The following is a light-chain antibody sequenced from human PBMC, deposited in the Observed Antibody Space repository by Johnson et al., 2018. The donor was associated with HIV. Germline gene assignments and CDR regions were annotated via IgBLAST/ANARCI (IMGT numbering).Light chain of an antibody. V-gene: IGLV1-51*02. Sequence: QSVLTQPPSVSAAPGQKVTFSCSGSSSNIGENFVSWYQHLPGTAPKLLIYENNERPSGIPDRFSGSKYGTSATLGITRLQTGDEGDYYCGTWDPSRSGGGIFGTGTKVTVL. CDR3: GTWDPSRSGGGI. CDR2: ENN. J-gene: IGLJ1*01. CDR1: SSNIGENF.